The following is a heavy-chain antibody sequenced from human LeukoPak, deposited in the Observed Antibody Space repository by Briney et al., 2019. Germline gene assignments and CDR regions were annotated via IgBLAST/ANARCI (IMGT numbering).Heavy chain of an antibody. CDR3: ARAQDYGDYETPYYYYYMDV. V-gene: IGHV1-69*05. Sequence: GASVKVSCKASGGTFSSYAISWVRQAPGQGLEWMGGIIPIFGTANYAQKFQGRVTITTDESTSTAYMELSSLGSEDTAVYYCARAQDYGDYETPYYYYYMDVWGKGTTVTVSS. D-gene: IGHD4-17*01. CDR1: GGTFSSYA. J-gene: IGHJ6*03. CDR2: IIPIFGTA.